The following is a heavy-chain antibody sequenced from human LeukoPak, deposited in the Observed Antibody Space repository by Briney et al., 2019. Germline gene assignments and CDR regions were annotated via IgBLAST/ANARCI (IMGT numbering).Heavy chain of an antibody. CDR2: IYYSGST. D-gene: IGHD6-13*01. CDR1: GGSISSYY. Sequence: SETLSLTCTVSGGSISSYYWSWIRQPPGKGLEWIEYIYYSGSTNYNPSLKSRVTISVDTSKNQFSLKLSSVTAADTAVYYCARDGGYSSSWFPFDYWGQGTLVTVSS. CDR3: ARDGGYSSSWFPFDY. J-gene: IGHJ4*02. V-gene: IGHV4-59*01.